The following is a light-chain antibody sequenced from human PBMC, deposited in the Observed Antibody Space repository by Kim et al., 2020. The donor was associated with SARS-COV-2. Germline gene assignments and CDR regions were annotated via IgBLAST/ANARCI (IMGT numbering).Light chain of an antibody. CDR3: QVWDSSTDHPNWV. V-gene: IGLV3-21*04. CDR2: YDS. Sequence: SYELTQPPSVSVAPGKTARITCGGNNIGNKNVHWYQQKPGQAPVLVIYYDSDRPSGIPERFSGSNSGNTATLTISRVEAGDEADYYCQVWDSSTDHPNWVFGGGTQLTVL. CDR1: NIGNKN. J-gene: IGLJ3*02.